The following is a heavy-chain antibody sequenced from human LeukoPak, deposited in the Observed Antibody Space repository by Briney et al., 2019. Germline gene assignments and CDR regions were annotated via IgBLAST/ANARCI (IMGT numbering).Heavy chain of an antibody. CDR1: GFTFDDYA. CDR3: AKDRHYGDYEGSFDY. Sequence: GRSLRLSCAASGFTFDDYAMHWVRQAPGKGLEWVSGISWNSGSIGYADSVKGRFTISRDNAKNSLYLQMNSLRAEDTALYYCAKDRHYGDYEGSFDYWGQGTLVTVSS. J-gene: IGHJ4*02. V-gene: IGHV3-9*01. CDR2: ISWNSGSI. D-gene: IGHD4-17*01.